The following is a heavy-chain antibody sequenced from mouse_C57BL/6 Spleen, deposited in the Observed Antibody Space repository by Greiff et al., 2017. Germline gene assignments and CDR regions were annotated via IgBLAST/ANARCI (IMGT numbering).Heavy chain of an antibody. J-gene: IGHJ4*01. V-gene: IGHV14-3*01. CDR3: ARGIYDGYYSYAMDY. CDR1: GFNIKNTY. D-gene: IGHD2-3*01. Sequence: VQLKQSVAELVRPGASVKLSCTASGFNIKNTYMHWVKQRPEQGLEWIGRIDPANGNTKYAPKFQGKATITADTSSNTAYLQLSSLTSEDTAIYYCARGIYDGYYSYAMDYWGQGTSVTVSS. CDR2: IDPANGNT.